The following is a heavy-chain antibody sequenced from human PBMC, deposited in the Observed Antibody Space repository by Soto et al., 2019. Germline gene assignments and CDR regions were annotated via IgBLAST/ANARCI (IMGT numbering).Heavy chain of an antibody. CDR2: ISHSGDT. J-gene: IGHJ6*02. D-gene: IGHD2-2*01. CDR1: GYDISNDYH. V-gene: IGHV4-38-2*01. CDR3: TRIYCTTTSCFINGMDV. Sequence: PSETLSLTCAVSGYDISNDYHWGWIREPPGKELEWIGTISHSGDTYYNPSLKSRVTISIDTAKNHLSLILSSVTAADTATYYCTRIYCTTTSCFINGMDVWGQGTTVTVSS.